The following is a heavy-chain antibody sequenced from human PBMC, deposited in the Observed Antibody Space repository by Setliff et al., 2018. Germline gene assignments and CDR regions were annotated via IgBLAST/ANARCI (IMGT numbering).Heavy chain of an antibody. Sequence: SGPTLVNPTQTLTLTCTFSGFSISTSGMCVSWIRQSPGKALEWLARIDWDDDKYYSTSLKTRLTISKDTSKNQVVLTMTNMDSVDTATYYCARTVRSGSYHYYYMDVWGKGTTGTVSS. V-gene: IGHV2-70*11. CDR3: ARTVRSGSYHYYYMDV. D-gene: IGHD1-26*01. J-gene: IGHJ6*03. CDR1: GFSISTSGMC. CDR2: IDWDDDK.